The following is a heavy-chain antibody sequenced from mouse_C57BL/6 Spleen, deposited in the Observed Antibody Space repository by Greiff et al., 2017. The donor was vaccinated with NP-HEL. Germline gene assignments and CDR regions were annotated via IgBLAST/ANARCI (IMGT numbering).Heavy chain of an antibody. CDR1: GFTFSDYG. J-gene: IGHJ4*01. CDR3: ATYDYDEGYAMDY. V-gene: IGHV5-17*01. Sequence: EVQGVESGGGLVKPGGSLKLSCAASGFTFSDYGMHWVRQAPEKGLEWVAYISSGSSTIYYADTVKGRFTISRDNAKNTLFLQMTSLRSEDTAMYYCATYDYDEGYAMDYWGQGTSVTVSS. CDR2: ISSGSSTI. D-gene: IGHD2-4*01.